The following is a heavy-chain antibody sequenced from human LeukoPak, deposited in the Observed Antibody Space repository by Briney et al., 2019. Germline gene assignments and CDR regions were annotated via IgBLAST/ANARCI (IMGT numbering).Heavy chain of an antibody. CDR2: VHYSGSS. D-gene: IGHD6-19*01. CDR3: ARGMYAVAGTSWFDP. V-gene: IGHV4-59*12. Sequence: SETLSLTCTVSGDSISSYYWSWIRQPPGKGPEWIGYVHYSGSSAYIPSLKSRVTMSVDTSKNQFSLKVSSVTAADTAVYYCARGMYAVAGTSWFDPWGPGTLVTVSS. CDR1: GDSISSYY. J-gene: IGHJ5*02.